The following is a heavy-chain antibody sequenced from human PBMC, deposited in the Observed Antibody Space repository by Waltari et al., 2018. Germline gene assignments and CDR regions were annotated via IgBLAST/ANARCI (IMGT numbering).Heavy chain of an antibody. J-gene: IGHJ4*02. D-gene: IGHD3-10*01. V-gene: IGHV4-38-2*01. CDR3: ARHPDYGSGRFSY. Sequence: QVQLQESGPGLVKPSETLSLTCGVSGYSISSGYYLGWIRQPPGKGLEWIGSIYHSGSNYYNPSLKSRVTISVDTSKNQFSLKLSSVTAADTAVYYCARHPDYGSGRFSYWGQGTLVTVSS. CDR1: GYSISSGYY. CDR2: IYHSGSN.